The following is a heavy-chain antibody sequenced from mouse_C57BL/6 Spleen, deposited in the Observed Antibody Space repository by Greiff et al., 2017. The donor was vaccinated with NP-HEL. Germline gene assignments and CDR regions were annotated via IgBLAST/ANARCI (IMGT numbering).Heavy chain of an antibody. J-gene: IGHJ2*01. CDR3: VCSITTVVATTYYFDY. CDR1: GYTFTSYW. CDR2: IDPSDSYT. V-gene: IGHV1-69*01. D-gene: IGHD1-1*01. Sequence: QVQLKQSGAELVMPGASVKLSCKASGYTFTSYWMHWVKQRPGQGLEWIGEIDPSDSYTNYNQKFKGKSTLTVDKSSSTAYMQLSSLTSEDSAVYYCVCSITTVVATTYYFDYWGQGTTLTVSS.